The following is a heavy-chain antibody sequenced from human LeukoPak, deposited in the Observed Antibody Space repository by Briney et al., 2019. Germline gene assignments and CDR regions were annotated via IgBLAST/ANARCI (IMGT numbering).Heavy chain of an antibody. CDR2: ISYTWST. V-gene: IGHV4-59*12. CDR1: GGSISSFY. CDR3: ARDQGGGYYWFDP. Sequence: PSETLSLTCTVSGGSISSFYWSWIRLPPGKGLEWIGYISYTWSTNYHPSFKSRVTMSVDTSKNQFSLKLTSVTAADTAVYYCARDQGGGYYWFDPWGQGTLVTVSS. D-gene: IGHD5-12*01. J-gene: IGHJ5*02.